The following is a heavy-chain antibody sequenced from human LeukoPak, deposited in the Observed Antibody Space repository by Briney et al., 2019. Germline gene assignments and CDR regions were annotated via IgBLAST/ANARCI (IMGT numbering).Heavy chain of an antibody. CDR3: ARVVVVVATPVKYFDY. CDR1: GGSISSTNW. Sequence: SGTLSLTCAVSGGSISSTNWWSWVRQPPGKGLEWIGEIYHSGSTNYNPSLKRRVTISVDKSKNQFSLKLSSVTAADTAVYYCARVVVVVATPVKYFDYWGQGTLVTVSS. D-gene: IGHD2-15*01. J-gene: IGHJ4*02. CDR2: IYHSGST. V-gene: IGHV4-4*02.